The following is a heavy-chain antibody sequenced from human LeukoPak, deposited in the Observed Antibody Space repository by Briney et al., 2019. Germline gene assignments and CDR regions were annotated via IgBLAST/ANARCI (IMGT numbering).Heavy chain of an antibody. D-gene: IGHD2-2*01. V-gene: IGHV3-7*01. CDR3: ARWRGSTSERSDY. Sequence: GGSLRLSCTASGFTFSDYWMTWVRQAPGKGLEWVANIKQDGSAKYYVDSVKGRFTISRDNAKSSLYLQMDSLRVEDTATYYCARWRGSTSERSDYWGQGTLVTVSS. J-gene: IGHJ4*02. CDR2: IKQDGSAK. CDR1: GFTFSDYW.